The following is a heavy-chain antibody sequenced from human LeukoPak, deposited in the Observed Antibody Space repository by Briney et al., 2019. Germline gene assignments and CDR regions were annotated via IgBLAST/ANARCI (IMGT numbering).Heavy chain of an antibody. Sequence: GSSVKVSCKASGYTFTSYELNWVRQATGQGLEWMGWINPNSGNTRYAQKFQGRVTMTRNTSINTAYLESSSLRSDEPAGYYCAALAVAGDFEYWGQGTLVTVSS. CDR1: GYTFTSYE. V-gene: IGHV1-8*01. J-gene: IGHJ4*02. D-gene: IGHD6-19*01. CDR3: AALAVAGDFEY. CDR2: INPNSGNT.